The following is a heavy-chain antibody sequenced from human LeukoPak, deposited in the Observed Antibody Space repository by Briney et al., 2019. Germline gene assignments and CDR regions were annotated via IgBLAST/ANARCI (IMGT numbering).Heavy chain of an antibody. CDR3: ARLYDILTGYQGEFDY. Sequence: GESLKISCKGPVYSFTSYRIGWLRQMPGKGLEWMGIIYPGDSDTRYSPSFQGQVTISADKSISTAYLQWSSLKASDTAMYYCARLYDILTGYQGEFDYWGQGTLVTVSS. CDR1: VYSFTSYR. D-gene: IGHD3-9*01. V-gene: IGHV5-51*01. J-gene: IGHJ4*02. CDR2: IYPGDSDT.